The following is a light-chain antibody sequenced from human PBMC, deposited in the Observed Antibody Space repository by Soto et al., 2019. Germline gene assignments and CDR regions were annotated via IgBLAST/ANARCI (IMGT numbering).Light chain of an antibody. V-gene: IGKV1-5*01. Sequence: DIQMTQSPSTLSASVGDRVTITCRVSQSVSSWLAWYQQKQGKAPKLLIYDASSLESGVPSRFGGSGSGTEFTLTISSLQPDDFATYYCQHYKSYFFTFGPGTKVEIK. CDR1: QSVSSW. CDR2: DAS. CDR3: QHYKSYFFT. J-gene: IGKJ3*01.